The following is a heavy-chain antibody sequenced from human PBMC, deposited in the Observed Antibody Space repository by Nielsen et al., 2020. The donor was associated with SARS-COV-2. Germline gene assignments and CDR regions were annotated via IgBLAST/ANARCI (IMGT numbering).Heavy chain of an antibody. J-gene: IGHJ3*01. CDR2: LSTQNGNT. CDR3: ARHTVYSSTWFAFDL. D-gene: IGHD6-13*01. Sequence: ASVKVSCKASGYIFTSYGISWVRQAPGQGLEWMGWLSTQNGNTNFAQKFQGRVTVTTDTSTNTVYMELRSLRSDDTAVYYCARHTVYSSTWFAFDLWGQGTMVTVSS. V-gene: IGHV1-18*01. CDR1: GYIFTSYG.